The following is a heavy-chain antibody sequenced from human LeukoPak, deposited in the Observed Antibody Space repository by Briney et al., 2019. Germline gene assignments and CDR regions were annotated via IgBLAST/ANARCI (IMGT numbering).Heavy chain of an antibody. CDR3: ARAWNGCSDY. V-gene: IGHV1-18*01. Sequence: ASVKVSFTASGYTFTSYGMGWVRQAPGQGLEWMGWISGYNGNTNYAQKLQDRVTMTTDTSTSTAYMELRSLRSDDTAVYYCARAWNGCSDYWGQGTLVTVSS. J-gene: IGHJ4*02. CDR1: GYTFTSYG. D-gene: IGHD4/OR15-4a*01. CDR2: ISGYNGNT.